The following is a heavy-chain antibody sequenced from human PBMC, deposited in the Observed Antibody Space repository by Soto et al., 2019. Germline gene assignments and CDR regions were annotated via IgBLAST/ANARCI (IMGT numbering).Heavy chain of an antibody. D-gene: IGHD1-26*01. CDR3: AKSGGWEPEVDYYYGMDV. CDR2: ISGSGGST. J-gene: IGHJ6*02. V-gene: IGHV3-23*01. CDR1: GFTFSSYA. Sequence: EVQLLESGGGLVQPGGSLRLSCAASGFTFSSYAMSWVRQAPGKGLEWVSAISGSGGSTYYADSVKGRFTISRDNSKNTLYLQMNSLRAEDTAVYYCAKSGGWEPEVDYYYGMDVWGQGTTVTVSS.